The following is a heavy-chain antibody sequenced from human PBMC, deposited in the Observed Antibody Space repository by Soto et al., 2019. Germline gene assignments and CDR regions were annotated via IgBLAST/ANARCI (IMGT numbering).Heavy chain of an antibody. D-gene: IGHD3-16*01. CDR3: ARDTDYVWGSSVIPGGYYYYGMDV. CDR2: INPNSGGT. J-gene: IGHJ6*02. Sequence: QVQLVQSGAEVKKPGASVKVSCKASGYTFTGYYMHWVRQAPGQGLEWMGWINPNSGGTNYAQKFQGWVTMTRDTSISTAYMELGRLRSDDTAVYYCARDTDYVWGSSVIPGGYYYYGMDVWGQGTTVTVSS. V-gene: IGHV1-2*04. CDR1: GYTFTGYY.